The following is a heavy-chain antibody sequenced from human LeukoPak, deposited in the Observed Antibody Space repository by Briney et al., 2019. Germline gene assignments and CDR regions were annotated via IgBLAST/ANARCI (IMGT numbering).Heavy chain of an antibody. V-gene: IGHV1-18*01. CDR3: ARVRNSGFRYVDS. CDR1: GYTFTNYA. D-gene: IGHD5-12*01. CDR2: ISAYNGNT. J-gene: IGHJ4*02. Sequence: ASVRVSCKASGYTFTNYAISWVRQAPGQGLEWVGWISAYNGNTNYAQKLQGRVTMTTDTSTSTAYMDLRSLRSDDTAVYYCARVRNSGFRYVDSWGQGTLVTVSS.